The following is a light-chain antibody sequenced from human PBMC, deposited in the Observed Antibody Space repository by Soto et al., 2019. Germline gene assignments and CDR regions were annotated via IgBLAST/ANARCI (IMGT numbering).Light chain of an antibody. CDR2: DNN. CDR1: SSNIGAGYD. V-gene: IGLV1-40*01. CDR3: QSFDTSLSGFVV. Sequence: QAVVTQPPSMSGAQGQRVTISCTGSSSNIGAGYDVHWYQQHPGTAPKLLIFDNNNRPSGVPDRLSGSKSDTSASLAITGLQAEDEADYYCQSFDTSLSGFVVFGGGTKVTVL. J-gene: IGLJ2*01.